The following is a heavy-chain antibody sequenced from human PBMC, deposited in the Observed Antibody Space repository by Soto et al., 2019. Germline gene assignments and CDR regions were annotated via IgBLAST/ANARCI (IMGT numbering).Heavy chain of an antibody. CDR1: GGSISSSNW. V-gene: IGHV4-4*02. J-gene: IGHJ6*02. Sequence: PSETRSLTCAISGGSISSSNWWSWVRQPPGEGLEWIGEIYHSGSTNYNPSLKSRVTISVDKTKNQFSLKLSSVTAADTAVYYCARGQLWLLYEQAYYYYYGMDVWGQGTTVTVSS. CDR3: ARGQLWLLYEQAYYYYYGMDV. CDR2: IYHSGST. D-gene: IGHD5-18*01.